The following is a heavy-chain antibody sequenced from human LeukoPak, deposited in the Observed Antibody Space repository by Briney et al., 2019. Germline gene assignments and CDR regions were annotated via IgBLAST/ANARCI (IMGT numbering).Heavy chain of an antibody. CDR2: ISSSSNYI. J-gene: IGHJ4*02. D-gene: IGHD5-24*01. CDR1: GFTFSSYT. V-gene: IGHV3-21*01. Sequence: GGSLRLSCAASGFTFSSYTMNWDSQAPGKGLEWVSSISSSSNYIYYVDSLKGRFTISRDNAKNSLYLQMNSLRAEDTAVYYCAKKRDGYNDIDYWGQGTLVTVSS. CDR3: AKKRDGYNDIDY.